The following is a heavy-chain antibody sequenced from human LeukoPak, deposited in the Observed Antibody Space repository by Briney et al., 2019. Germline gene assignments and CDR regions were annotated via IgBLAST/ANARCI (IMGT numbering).Heavy chain of an antibody. D-gene: IGHD2-15*01. Sequence: PSETLSLTCTVSGGSISNYYWSWIRQPAGKGLEWIGRIYTSGNTNYNPSLKSRLTISLDKSKNQSSLKLNSVTAADTAVYYCARGPNGRTLDYWGQGTPVTVSS. J-gene: IGHJ4*02. CDR2: IYTSGNT. CDR1: GGSISNYY. CDR3: ARGPNGRTLDY. V-gene: IGHV4-4*07.